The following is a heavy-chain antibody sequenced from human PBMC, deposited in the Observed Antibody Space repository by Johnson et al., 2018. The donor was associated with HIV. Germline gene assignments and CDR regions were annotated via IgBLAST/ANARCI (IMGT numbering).Heavy chain of an antibody. Sequence: VHLVESGGALVQPGRSLRLSCTASGFTFGDYGLNWVRQAPGKGLEWVSFIRSKAYGGTREYAASVKGRFTISRDDSKNIVYLQMNSLKTEDTGVYYCTRGGITIFGVVDAFDIWGQGTMITVSS. CDR1: GFTFGDYG. CDR2: IRSKAYGGTR. D-gene: IGHD3-3*01. CDR3: TRGGITIFGVVDAFDI. V-gene: IGHV3-49*04. J-gene: IGHJ3*02.